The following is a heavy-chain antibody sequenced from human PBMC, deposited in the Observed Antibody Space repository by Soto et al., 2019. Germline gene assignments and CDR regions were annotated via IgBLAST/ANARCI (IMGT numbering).Heavy chain of an antibody. CDR2: INPATGAA. CDR1: GYPVTAYY. J-gene: IGHJ3*02. CDR3: ARGGGVGVAGSAAFDM. V-gene: IGHV1-2*04. Sequence: QLHLVQSGAVVKKPGASVTVSCSASGYPVTAYYMHWVRQAPGRGLEWMGGINPATGAAKYTQTFQGWVTMTRDTSTSTVFKELSGLTPEDTAVFYCARGGGVGVAGSAAFDMWGQGTLVTVSS. D-gene: IGHD3-3*01.